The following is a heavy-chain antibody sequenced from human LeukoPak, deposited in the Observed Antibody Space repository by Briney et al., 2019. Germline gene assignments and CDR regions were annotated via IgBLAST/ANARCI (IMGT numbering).Heavy chain of an antibody. J-gene: IGHJ4*02. CDR2: IYSGGNT. CDR3: VREDRYSSGWYSGY. V-gene: IGHV3-53*01. CDR1: GFAVSDNF. D-gene: IGHD6-19*01. Sequence: GGSLRLSCAASGFAVSDNFMSWVRQAPGKGLEWVSVIYSGGNTYYAASVKGRFTISRDNSKNTVYLQMNSLRAEDTVVYYCVREDRYSSGWYSGYWGQGTLVTVSS.